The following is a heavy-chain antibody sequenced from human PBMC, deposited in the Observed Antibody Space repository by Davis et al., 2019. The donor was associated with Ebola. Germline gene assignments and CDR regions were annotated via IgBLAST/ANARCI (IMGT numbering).Heavy chain of an antibody. CDR1: GFTFSSYP. J-gene: IGHJ4*02. CDR2: IKQDGSEK. Sequence: SCAASGFTFSSYPLSWVRQAPGTGLEWVANIKQDGSEKYYVDSVKGRFTISRDNVKNSLYLQMNSLRAEDTAVYYCARADDYGVLWGQGTLVTVSS. V-gene: IGHV3-7*01. D-gene: IGHD4-17*01. CDR3: ARADDYGVL.